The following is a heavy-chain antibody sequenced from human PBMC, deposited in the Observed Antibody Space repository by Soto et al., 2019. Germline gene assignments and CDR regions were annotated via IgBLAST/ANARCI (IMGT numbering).Heavy chain of an antibody. D-gene: IGHD2-21*01. CDR2: ISSTGGNT. V-gene: IGHV3-64D*06. Sequence: PGGPLRLSCSASGFTFIAHVRHWVRKAPGKGLEFVSAISSTGGNTYYADSVKGRFTISRDNFKNTLYLQMSSLRADDTAVYYCVKALKYCGTVCHDYWGQGTLVTVSS. J-gene: IGHJ4*02. CDR3: VKALKYCGTVCHDY. CDR1: GFTFIAHV.